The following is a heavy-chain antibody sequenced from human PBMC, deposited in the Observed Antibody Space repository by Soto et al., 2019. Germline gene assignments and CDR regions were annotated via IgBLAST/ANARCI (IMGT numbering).Heavy chain of an antibody. V-gene: IGHV4-31*03. D-gene: IGHD1-1*01. CDR1: GGSVNSGGYH. J-gene: IGHJ6*02. CDR2: IYYSGST. Sequence: SETLSLTCTVSGGSVNSGGYHWSWIRQHPGKGLEWIGDIYYSGSTYYNPSLKSRVTIPIDTSTNHFSLHLSALTAADTAVYYCARAPIPNWNYYGMDVWGQGTTVTASS. CDR3: ARAPIPNWNYYGMDV.